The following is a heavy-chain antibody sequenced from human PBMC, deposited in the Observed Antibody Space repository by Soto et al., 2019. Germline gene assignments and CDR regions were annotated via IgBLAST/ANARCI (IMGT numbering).Heavy chain of an antibody. Sequence: PGGSLILSCAASGFTFSSYSMNWVRQAPGKGLEWVSSISSSSSYIYYADSVKGRFTISRDNAKNSLYLQMNSLRAEDTAVYYCARLSGVVGNFDYWGQGTLVTVSS. V-gene: IGHV3-21*01. CDR3: ARLSGVVGNFDY. CDR2: ISSSSSYI. J-gene: IGHJ4*02. CDR1: GFTFSSYS.